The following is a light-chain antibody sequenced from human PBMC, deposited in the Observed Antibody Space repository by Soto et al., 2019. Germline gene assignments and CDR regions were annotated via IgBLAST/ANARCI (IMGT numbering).Light chain of an antibody. CDR2: DAS. V-gene: IGKV3-11*01. CDR1: QSVSSY. Sequence: EIVLTQSPATLSLSPGERATLSCRASQSVSSYLAWDQQKPGRAPRLLIYDASNRATGIPVRFSGSGSGTDFTLTNNSLEPEDFAVYYCQQRSNWPITFGPGTKVDIK. CDR3: QQRSNWPIT. J-gene: IGKJ3*01.